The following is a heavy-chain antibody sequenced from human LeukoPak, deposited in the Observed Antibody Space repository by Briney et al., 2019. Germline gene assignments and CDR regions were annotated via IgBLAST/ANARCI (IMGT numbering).Heavy chain of an antibody. D-gene: IGHD2-2*02. CDR3: ARMTGGYCSSTSCYTFDY. CDR2: IKQDGSEK. CDR1: GFTFSSYW. J-gene: IGHJ4*02. V-gene: IGHV3-7*01. Sequence: GGSLRLSCAASGFTFSSYWMSWVRQAPGKGLEWVANIKQDGSEKYYVDSVKGRFTISRDNAKNSLYLQMNSLRAEDTAVYYCARMTGGYCSSTSCYTFDYWGQGTLVTVSS.